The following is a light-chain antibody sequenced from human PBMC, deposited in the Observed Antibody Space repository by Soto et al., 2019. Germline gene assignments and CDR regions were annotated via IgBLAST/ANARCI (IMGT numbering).Light chain of an antibody. CDR3: QHYNNWPVT. CDR2: GAS. CDR1: QTVGSD. V-gene: IGKV3-15*01. J-gene: IGKJ4*01. Sequence: EIVMTQSPVTLSVSPGERATLSCRASQTVGSDLAWYQHKPGQAPRLLISGASTGATGIPARFSGSGSGTEFTLTINSLQSEDSAIYYCQHYNNWPVTFGGGTKVEIK.